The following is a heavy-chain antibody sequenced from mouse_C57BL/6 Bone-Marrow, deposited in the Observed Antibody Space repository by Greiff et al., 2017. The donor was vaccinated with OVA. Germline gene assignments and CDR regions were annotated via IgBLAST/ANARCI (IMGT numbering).Heavy chain of an antibody. CDR3: ASSLLTFFFDY. CDR1: GYTFTSYW. CDR2: IDPSDSYT. Sequence: QVQLQQPGAELVMPGASVKLSCKASGYTFTSYWMHWVKQRPGQGLEWIGEIDPSDSYTNYNQKFKGKSTLTVDKSSSTAYMQLSSLTSEDSAVYYCASSLLTFFFDYWGQGTTLTVSS. D-gene: IGHD4-1*01. V-gene: IGHV1-69*01. J-gene: IGHJ2*01.